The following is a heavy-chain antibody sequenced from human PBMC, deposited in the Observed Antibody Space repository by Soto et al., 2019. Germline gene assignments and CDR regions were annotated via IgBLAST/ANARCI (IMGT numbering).Heavy chain of an antibody. J-gene: IGHJ2*01. CDR1: GFTFSSYA. CDR2: ISGSGGST. Sequence: EVQLLESGGGLVQPGGSLRLSCAASGFTFSSYAMSWVRQAPGKGLEWVSAISGSGGSTYYADSVKGRFTISRDNSKNTLYLQMNSLRAEDTAVYYCAKGGGSSSSWYVGRYFDLWGRGTLVTVSS. CDR3: AKGGGSSSSWYVGRYFDL. D-gene: IGHD6-13*01. V-gene: IGHV3-23*01.